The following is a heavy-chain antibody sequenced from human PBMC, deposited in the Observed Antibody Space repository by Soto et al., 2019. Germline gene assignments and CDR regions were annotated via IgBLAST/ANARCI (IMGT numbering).Heavy chain of an antibody. V-gene: IGHV3-53*01. CDR2: IYSGGST. CDR3: AREGRLDYDSSGHDAFDI. CDR1: GFTVSSNY. J-gene: IGHJ3*02. D-gene: IGHD3-22*01. Sequence: PGGSLRLSCAASGFTVSSNYMSWVRQAPGKGLEWVSVIYSGGSTYYADSVKGRFTISRDNSKNTLYLQMNSLRAEDTAVYYCAREGRLDYDSSGHDAFDIWGQGTMVTVSS.